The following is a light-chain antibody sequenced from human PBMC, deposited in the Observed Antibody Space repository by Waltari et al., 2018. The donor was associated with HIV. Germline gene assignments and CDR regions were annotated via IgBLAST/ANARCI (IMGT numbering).Light chain of an antibody. Sequence: EIVLPQSPATLSLSHAARATLSCRASQSVSSYLAWYQQKPGQAPRLLIYDASNRATGIPARFSGSGSGTDFTLTISSLEPEDFAVYYCQQRSNWPLTFGGGTKVEIK. CDR3: QQRSNWPLT. J-gene: IGKJ4*01. CDR1: QSVSSY. CDR2: DAS. V-gene: IGKV3-11*01.